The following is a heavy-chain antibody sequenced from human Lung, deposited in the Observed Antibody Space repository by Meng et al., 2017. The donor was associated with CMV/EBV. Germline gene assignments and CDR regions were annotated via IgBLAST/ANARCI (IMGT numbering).Heavy chain of an antibody. D-gene: IGHD1-26*01. CDR1: GYTFIAYH. CDR3: ARCGGAPVGSTPPDY. J-gene: IGHJ4*02. CDR2: INPSSGVT. Sequence: AXVXVSXXTSGYTFIAYHMHWIRQAPGHGLEWMGWINPSSGVTRSAPKYQGRVTMTSDRYSTAYLELTSLTSDDTAFYYCARCGGAPVGSTPPDYWGQGTLVTVSS. V-gene: IGHV1-2*02.